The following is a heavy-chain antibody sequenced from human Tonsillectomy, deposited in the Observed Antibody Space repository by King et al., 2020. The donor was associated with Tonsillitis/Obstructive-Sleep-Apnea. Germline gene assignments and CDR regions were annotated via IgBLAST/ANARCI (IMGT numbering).Heavy chain of an antibody. CDR2: IKSKTDGGTT. CDR3: SSLQGLHSGLMGV. J-gene: IGHJ6*03. CDR1: GFTFSHAW. V-gene: IGHV3-15*01. D-gene: IGHD2-15*01. Sequence: VQLVESGGGLVKPGGSLRLSCAASGFTFSHAWMNWVRQAPGKGLEWVGQIKSKTDGGTTDLAAPVRGRFTISRDDSKNRLYLQMNSLKTEDTAVYYCSSLQGLHSGLMGVWGKGTTVSVSS.